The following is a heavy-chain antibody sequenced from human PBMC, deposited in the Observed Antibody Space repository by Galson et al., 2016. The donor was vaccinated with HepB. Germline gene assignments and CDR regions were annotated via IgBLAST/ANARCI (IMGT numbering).Heavy chain of an antibody. J-gene: IGHJ4*02. CDR1: GFTLSGFD. Sequence: SLRLSCAASGFTLSGFDMDWVRQAPGKGLEWVSSINSRLSGIFYADSVRSRFTISRDDAKNSLYLQMTSLRAEDTAVYYCARHYGHWGSLYHFDKWGQGSLVTVSS. V-gene: IGHV3-21*06. CDR2: INSRLSGI. CDR3: ARHYGHWGSLYHFDK. D-gene: IGHD7-27*01.